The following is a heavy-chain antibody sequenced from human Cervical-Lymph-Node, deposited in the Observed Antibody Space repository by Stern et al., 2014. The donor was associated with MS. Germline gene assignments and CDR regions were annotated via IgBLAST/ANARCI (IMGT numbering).Heavy chain of an antibody. Sequence: VQLVESGGGVVQPGRSLRLSCAVSGFSLNSLGMHWVRQAPGKGLEWVGVISPVGSNRRYGDALKGRFSISIDMSNNTVSLPMNSLRPEDTAVYYCLGVGDAMHVWGQGTTVIVSS. J-gene: IGHJ6*02. CDR2: ISPVGSNR. V-gene: IGHV3-30*03. CDR1: GFSLNSLG. CDR3: LGVGDAMHV.